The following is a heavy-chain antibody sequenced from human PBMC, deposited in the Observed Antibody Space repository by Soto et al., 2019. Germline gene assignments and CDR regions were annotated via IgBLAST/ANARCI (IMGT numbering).Heavy chain of an antibody. Sequence: QVQLQESGPGLVKPSQTLSLTCPVSGGSISSGNYYWGWIRQPPGKGLEWIGFISYSGTTHYSASLRSRVSISVDTSKNQFSLDLSSVTAADTAVYYCATMGTPVTGLYYFDYWGQGTLVTVSS. J-gene: IGHJ4*02. CDR2: ISYSGTT. V-gene: IGHV4-30-4*01. CDR1: GGSISSGNYY. CDR3: ATMGTPVTGLYYFDY. D-gene: IGHD4-17*01.